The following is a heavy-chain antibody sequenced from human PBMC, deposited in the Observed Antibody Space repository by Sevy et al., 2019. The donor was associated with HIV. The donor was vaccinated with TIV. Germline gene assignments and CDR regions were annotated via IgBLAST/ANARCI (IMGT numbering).Heavy chain of an antibody. J-gene: IGHJ4*02. D-gene: IGHD6-19*01. CDR3: AKGSGYSSGWYTVRFLGLDY. V-gene: IGHV3-23*01. Sequence: GGSLRLSCAASGFTFSSYAMSWVRQAPGKGLEWVSAISGSGGSTYYANSVKGRFIISRDNSKNTLYLQMNSLRAEDTAVYYCAKGSGYSSGWYTVRFLGLDYWGQGTLVTVSS. CDR2: ISGSGGST. CDR1: GFTFSSYA.